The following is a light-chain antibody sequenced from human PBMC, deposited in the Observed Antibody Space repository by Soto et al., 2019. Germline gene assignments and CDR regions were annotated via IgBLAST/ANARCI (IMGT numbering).Light chain of an antibody. CDR1: QNVSNNY. V-gene: IGKV3-20*01. J-gene: IGKJ3*01. Sequence: EIVLTQSPGSLSLSPGERATLSCRASQNVSNNYLAWYQQKPGQAPRLLIYGASSRATGIPDRFSGSGSGTDFTLTISRLEPEDFAVYYCQQYGSSPGLFTFGPGTKVDIK. CDR3: QQYGSSPGLFT. CDR2: GAS.